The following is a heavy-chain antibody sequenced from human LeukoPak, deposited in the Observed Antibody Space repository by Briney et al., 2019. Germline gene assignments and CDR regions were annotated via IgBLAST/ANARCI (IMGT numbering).Heavy chain of an antibody. D-gene: IGHD6-19*01. J-gene: IGHJ6*03. V-gene: IGHV3-49*04. CDR1: GFTFSSYA. CDR3: TRARSSGWYHYYMDV. CDR2: IRSKAYGGTT. Sequence: GSLRLSCAASGFTFSSYAMSWVRQAPGKGLEWVGFIRSKAYGGTTEYAASVKGRFTISRDDSKSIAYLQMNSLKTEDTAVYYCTRARSSGWYHYYMDVWGKGTTVTITS.